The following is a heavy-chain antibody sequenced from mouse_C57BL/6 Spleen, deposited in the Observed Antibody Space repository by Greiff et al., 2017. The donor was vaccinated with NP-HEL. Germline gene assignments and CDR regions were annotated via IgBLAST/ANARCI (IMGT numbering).Heavy chain of an antibody. J-gene: IGHJ1*03. CDR1: GYTFTDYN. CDR3: ARGTVVATDWYFDV. Sequence: EVQLVESGPELVKPGASVKIPCKASGYTFTDYNMDWVKQSHGKSLEWIGDINPNNGGTIYNQKFKGKATLTVDKSSSTAYMELRSLTSEDTAVYYCARGTVVATDWYFDVWGTGTTVTVSS. D-gene: IGHD1-1*01. CDR2: INPNNGGT. V-gene: IGHV1-18*01.